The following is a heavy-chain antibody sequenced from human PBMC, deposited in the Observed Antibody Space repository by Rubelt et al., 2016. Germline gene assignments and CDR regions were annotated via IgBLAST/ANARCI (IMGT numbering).Heavy chain of an antibody. Sequence: QVQLQESGPGLVKPLETLSLICTVSGASIDSRDYFWGWIRQPPGKGLEWIGSISYGGITYFNSSLQSRVITSFDTSRDQFSRSRASVTAADTAVYHCARMSLADARWYFDHWGRGTPVTVSS. V-gene: IGHV4-39*07. CDR3: ARMSLADARWYFDH. CDR2: ISYGGIT. J-gene: IGHJ2*01. CDR1: GASIDSRDYF.